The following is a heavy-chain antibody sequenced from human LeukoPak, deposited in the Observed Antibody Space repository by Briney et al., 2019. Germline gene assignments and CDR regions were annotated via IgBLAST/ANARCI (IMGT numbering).Heavy chain of an antibody. CDR3: ARGVDYYGV. V-gene: IGHV4-34*01. CDR1: GGSISTYY. CDR2: INHSGGT. Sequence: SETLSLTCIVSGGSISTYYWSWIRQPPVKGLEWIGEINHSGGTNYNPSLKSRVTISVDTSKKQFSLKLSSVTAADTAVYYCARGVDYYGVWGQGTLVTVSS. D-gene: IGHD3-10*01. J-gene: IGHJ4*02.